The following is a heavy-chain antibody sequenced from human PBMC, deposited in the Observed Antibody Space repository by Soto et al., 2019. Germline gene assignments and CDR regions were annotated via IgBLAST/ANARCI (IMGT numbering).Heavy chain of an antibody. CDR1: GFTFSSYA. J-gene: IGHJ6*02. CDR3: AKAQRYCSSTICPDTYYYYDGMDV. Sequence: EVQLLESGGGLVQPGGSLRLSCSASGFTFSSYAMSWVRQAPGKGLEWVSAISGSGGSTYYADSVKGRFTISRDNSKNTLYLQMNSRRAEDTAVYYCAKAQRYCSSTICPDTYYYYDGMDVWGQGTTVTVSS. CDR2: ISGSGGST. D-gene: IGHD2-2*01. V-gene: IGHV3-23*01.